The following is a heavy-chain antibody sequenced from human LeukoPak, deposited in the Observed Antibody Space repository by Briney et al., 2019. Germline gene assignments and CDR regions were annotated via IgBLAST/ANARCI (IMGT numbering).Heavy chain of an antibody. CDR1: GGSISSYY. J-gene: IGHJ4*02. D-gene: IGHD5-18*01. CDR2: IYYSGST. CDR3: ASGRILGPGPGMFDY. V-gene: IGHV4-59*12. Sequence: SETLSLTCTVSGGSISSYYWSWIRQPPGKGLEWIGYIYYSGSTNYNPSLKSRVTISVDTSKNQFSLKLSSVTAADTAVYYCASGRILGPGPGMFDYWGQGTLVTVSS.